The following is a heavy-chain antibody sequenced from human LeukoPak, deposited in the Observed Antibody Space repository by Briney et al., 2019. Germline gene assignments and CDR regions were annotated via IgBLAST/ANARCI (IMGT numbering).Heavy chain of an antibody. CDR2: INPNSGGI. J-gene: IGHJ3*02. CDR1: GYTFTGYY. CDR3: GRDRAFAGTAPDAFDI. D-gene: IGHD6-19*01. V-gene: IGHV1-2*02. Sequence: ASVKVSCKASGYTFTGYYIHWVRQAPGQRLEWIGWINPNSGGIKYAQKFQGRVTMTRDTSISTAYMELSRLRSDDTAVYYCGRDRAFAGTAPDAFDICGQGTMVTVSS.